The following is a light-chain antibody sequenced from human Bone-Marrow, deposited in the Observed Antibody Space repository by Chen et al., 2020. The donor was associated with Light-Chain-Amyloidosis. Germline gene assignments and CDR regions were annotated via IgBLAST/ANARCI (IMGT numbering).Light chain of an antibody. V-gene: IGLV1-44*01. J-gene: IGLJ2*01. CDR3: TAWDDSLNVRV. CDR1: SSNIGRNT. CDR2: SND. Sequence: QSVLTQPPSASATPGQRVTISCSGASSNIGRNTVNWYQQLPGAAPKLVIYSNDQRPIGGSDRFSGSKSGTSASLAITGLRSEDEADYYCTAWDDSLNVRVFGGGTKLTDL.